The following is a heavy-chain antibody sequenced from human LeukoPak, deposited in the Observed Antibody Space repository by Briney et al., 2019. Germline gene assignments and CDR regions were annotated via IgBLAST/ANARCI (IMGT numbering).Heavy chain of an antibody. Sequence: GGSLRLSCAASGFTFSSYEMNWVRQAPGKGLEWVSYISSSGNTIYYADSVKGRFTISRDNSQNTLYLQMNSLRAEDTAVYYCARSLSSGYYFFDYWGQGTLVTVSS. CDR2: ISSSGNTI. CDR1: GFTFSSYE. J-gene: IGHJ4*02. CDR3: ARSLSSGYYFFDY. D-gene: IGHD3-22*01. V-gene: IGHV3-48*03.